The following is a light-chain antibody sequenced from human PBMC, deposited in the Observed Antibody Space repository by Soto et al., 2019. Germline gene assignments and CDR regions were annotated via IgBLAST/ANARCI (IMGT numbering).Light chain of an antibody. J-gene: IGLJ1*01. CDR2: EDT. Sequence: QPVLTQPASVSVSAGQSITISCTGTSSDVGNYNLVSWYLHHPGKAPKLLIYEDTKRPSGVSNRFSGSRSGNTASLTVSGLQAEDETDYYCCSYAGSSTYVFGTGTKLTVL. V-gene: IGLV2-23*01. CDR3: CSYAGSSTYV. CDR1: SSDVGNYNL.